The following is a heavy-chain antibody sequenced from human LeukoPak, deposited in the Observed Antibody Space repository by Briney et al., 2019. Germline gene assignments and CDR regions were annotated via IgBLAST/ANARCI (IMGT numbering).Heavy chain of an antibody. V-gene: IGHV4-34*01. CDR1: GGSFSGYY. D-gene: IGHD2-2*01. CDR2: INHSGST. J-gene: IGHJ6*03. Sequence: SETLSLTCAVYGGSFSGYYWSWIRQPPGKGLEWIGEINHSGSTNYNPSLKSRVTISVDTSKNQFSLKLSSVAAADTTVYYCARQNFYRYCRSTSCYRPYYYYYMDVWGKGATVTISS. CDR3: ARQNFYRYCRSTSCYRPYYYYYMDV.